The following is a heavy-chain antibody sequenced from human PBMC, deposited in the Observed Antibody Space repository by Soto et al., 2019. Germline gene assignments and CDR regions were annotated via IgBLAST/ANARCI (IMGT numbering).Heavy chain of an antibody. CDR1: GGTFSSYA. CDR3: ARDIDSITGGDY. V-gene: IGHV1-69*06. J-gene: IGHJ4*02. D-gene: IGHD3-10*01. CDR2: IIPIFGTA. Sequence: QVQLVQSGAEVKKPGSSVKVSCKASGGTFSSYAISWVRQAPGQGLEWMGGIIPIFGTANYAQKLQGRVTMTTDTSTSTAYMELRSLRSDDTAVYYCARDIDSITGGDYWGQGTLVTVSS.